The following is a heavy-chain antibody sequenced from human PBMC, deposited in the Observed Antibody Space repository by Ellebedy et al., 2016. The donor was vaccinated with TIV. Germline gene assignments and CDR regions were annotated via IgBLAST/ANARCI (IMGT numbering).Heavy chain of an antibody. Sequence: PGGSLRLSCAASGFTFSRDAMTWVRQAPGKGLEWISAISGSGGSTYYADSVKGRFTISRGNSKNPLYLQMNRLRAEDTAVYYCATPASAVAGDWFDSWGQGTLVTVSS. J-gene: IGHJ5*01. D-gene: IGHD6-19*01. V-gene: IGHV3-23*01. CDR2: ISGSGGST. CDR3: ATPASAVAGDWFDS. CDR1: GFTFSRDA.